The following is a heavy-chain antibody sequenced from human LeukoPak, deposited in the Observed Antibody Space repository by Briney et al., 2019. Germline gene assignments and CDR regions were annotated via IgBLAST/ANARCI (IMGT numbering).Heavy chain of an antibody. J-gene: IGHJ4*02. CDR1: GFTFSSYA. D-gene: IGHD3-10*01. CDR3: ARGYGSGPFYFDY. Sequence: GGSLRLPCAASGFTFSSYAMSWVRQAPGKGLEWVSAISGSGGSTYYADSVKGRFTISRDNSKNTLYLQMNSLRAEDTAVYYCARGYGSGPFYFDYWGQGTLVTVSS. V-gene: IGHV3-23*01. CDR2: ISGSGGST.